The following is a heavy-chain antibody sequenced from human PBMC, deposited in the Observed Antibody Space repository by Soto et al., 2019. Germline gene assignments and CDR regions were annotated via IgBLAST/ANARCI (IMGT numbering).Heavy chain of an antibody. Sequence: ASVKVSCKASGGTFSSYAISWVRQAPGQGLEWMGGTIPIFGTANYAQKFQGRVTITADESTSTAYMELSSLRSEDTAVYYCARGPFGRAPGVWFDPWGQGTLVTVSS. CDR2: TIPIFGTA. CDR1: GGTFSSYA. V-gene: IGHV1-69*13. D-gene: IGHD3-16*01. J-gene: IGHJ5*02. CDR3: ARGPFGRAPGVWFDP.